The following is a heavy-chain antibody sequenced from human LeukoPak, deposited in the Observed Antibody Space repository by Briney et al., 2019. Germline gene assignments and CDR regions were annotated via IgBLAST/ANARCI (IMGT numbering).Heavy chain of an antibody. V-gene: IGHV3-74*01. CDR1: GFTFGSHW. CDR3: ARDYYYYMDV. CDR2: INSDGSIT. Sequence: GGSLRLSCAAYGFTFGSHWMYWVRQGPGKRLVWVSRINSDGSITNYADSVKGRFTISRDNARNTLYLQMNSLRAEDTAVYFCARDYYYYMDVWGKGTTVTVSS. J-gene: IGHJ6*03.